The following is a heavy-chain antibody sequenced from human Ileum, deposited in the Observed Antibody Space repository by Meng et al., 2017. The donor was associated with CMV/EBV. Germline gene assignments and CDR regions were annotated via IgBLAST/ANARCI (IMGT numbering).Heavy chain of an antibody. D-gene: IGHD3-3*01. CDR1: GFTFSSYA. J-gene: IGHJ4*02. CDR2: IYSGGSST. Sequence: GESLKISCAASGFTFSSYAMSWVRQAPGKGLEWVSVIYSGGSSTYYADSVKGRFTISRDNSKNTLYLQMNSLRAEDTAVYYCAKDRARVVWSGYYSYYFDYWGQGTLVTVSS. CDR3: AKDRARVVWSGYYSYYFDY. V-gene: IGHV3-23*03.